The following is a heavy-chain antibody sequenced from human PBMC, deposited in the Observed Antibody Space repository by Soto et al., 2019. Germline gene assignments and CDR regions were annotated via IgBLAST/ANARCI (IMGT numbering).Heavy chain of an antibody. J-gene: IGHJ4*02. CDR2: ISWDGGST. D-gene: IGHD1-26*01. Sequence: EVQLVESGGVVVQPGGSLRLSCAASGFTFDDYTMHWVRQAPGKGLEWVSLISWDGGSTYYADSVKGRFTISRDNSKNYLYLQMNSLRTEDTALYYCAKDSASGSYQRRPAGFDYWGQGTLVTVSS. CDR3: AKDSASGSYQRRPAGFDY. V-gene: IGHV3-43*01. CDR1: GFTFDDYT.